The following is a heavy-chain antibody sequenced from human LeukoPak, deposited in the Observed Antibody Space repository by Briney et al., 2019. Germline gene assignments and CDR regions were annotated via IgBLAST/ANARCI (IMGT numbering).Heavy chain of an antibody. D-gene: IGHD1-7*01. CDR1: GFTFSSYA. V-gene: IGHV3-23*01. CDR3: AKDRTGTPPYNWFDP. J-gene: IGHJ5*02. CDR2: ISGSGGST. Sequence: TGGSLRLSCAASGFTFSSYAMSWVRQAPGKGLEWVSAISGSGGSTYYADSVKGRFTISRDNSKNTLYQQMNSLRAEDTAVYYCAKDRTGTPPYNWFDPWGQGTLVTVSS.